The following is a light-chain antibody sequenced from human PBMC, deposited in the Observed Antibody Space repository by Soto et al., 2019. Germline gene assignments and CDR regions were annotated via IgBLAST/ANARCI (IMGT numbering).Light chain of an antibody. CDR3: SSYASSRGV. CDR2: EVS. J-gene: IGLJ1*01. Sequence: QSVLAQSASVSGSPGQSITISLTGTSSDLSGYNYVSWYQQHPGKAPKLIIYEVSNRPSGVSKRFSGSKSGNTASLTISGLQAEDEADYYCSSYASSRGVFGTGTKVTVL. CDR1: SSDLSGYNY. V-gene: IGLV2-14*01.